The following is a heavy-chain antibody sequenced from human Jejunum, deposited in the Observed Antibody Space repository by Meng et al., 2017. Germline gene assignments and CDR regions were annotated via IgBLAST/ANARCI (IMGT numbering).Heavy chain of an antibody. V-gene: IGHV1-3*01. CDR3: ARVYCSSTSCQYYPDY. D-gene: IGHD2-2*01. Sequence: VQTCCAVIEPLASVNSSSXAFGHTFPXXXSRGVGQAHGQRLEWMGWINDGNGDTKYSQNFQGRVTITRDTSASTAYMELSSLGSEDTAVYYCARVYCSSTSCQYYPDYWGQGTXVTVSS. CDR2: INDGNGDT. CDR1: GHTFPXXX. J-gene: IGHJ4*02.